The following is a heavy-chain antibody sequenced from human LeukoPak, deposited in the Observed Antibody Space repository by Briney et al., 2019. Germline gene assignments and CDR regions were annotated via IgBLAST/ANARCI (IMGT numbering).Heavy chain of an antibody. J-gene: IGHJ4*02. Sequence: PGGSLRLSCAASGFTFSGFAMSWVRQAPGTGLEWVSAISGGGGSINYADSVKGRFTISRDNSKNTLYLQMNSLRAEDTAVYYCAKAWNGPGDYWGQGTLVTVSS. CDR2: ISGGGGSI. CDR3: AKAWNGPGDY. V-gene: IGHV3-23*01. CDR1: GFTFSGFA. D-gene: IGHD3-10*01.